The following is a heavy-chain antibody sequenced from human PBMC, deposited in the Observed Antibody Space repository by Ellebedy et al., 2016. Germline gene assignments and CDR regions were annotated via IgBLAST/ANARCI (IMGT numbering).Heavy chain of an antibody. CDR2: IWYDGSKT. V-gene: IGHV3-33*08. CDR3: AREAYSSGWYVNA. CDR1: GFTFSSYG. Sequence: GESLKISCAASGFTFSSYGMHWVRQAPGKGLEWVAVIWYDGSKTYYGDSVKGRFTISRDNSENTLYLQMNSLRVEDTAVYYCAREAYSSGWYVNAWGQGTTVTVSS. J-gene: IGHJ6*02. D-gene: IGHD6-13*01.